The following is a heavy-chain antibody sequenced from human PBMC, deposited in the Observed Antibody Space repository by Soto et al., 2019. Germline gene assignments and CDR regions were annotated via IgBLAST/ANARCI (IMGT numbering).Heavy chain of an antibody. CDR2: IYYSGST. V-gene: IGHV4-59*08. D-gene: IGHD5-12*01. CDR3: ARTVYCCYDFGGYYYYYYMDV. Sequence: SETLCHTCTVSGGYIRSYYWSWIRKHTGKGLKRIRYIYYSGSTNYNPSLKSRVTISVDTSKNQFSLKLSSVTAADTAVYYCARTVYCCYDFGGYYYYYYMDVWGKGTSVTVSS. CDR1: GGYIRSYY. J-gene: IGHJ6*03.